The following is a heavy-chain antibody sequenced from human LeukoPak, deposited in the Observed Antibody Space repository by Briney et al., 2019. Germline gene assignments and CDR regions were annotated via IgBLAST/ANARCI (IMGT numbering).Heavy chain of an antibody. Sequence: PSETLSLTCAVYGGSFSGYYWSWIRQPPGKGLEWIGEINHSGSTNYNPSPKSRVTISVDTSKNQFSLKLSSVTAADTAVYYCARRYYDSSGYDDYYYYYMDVWGKGTTVTISS. V-gene: IGHV4-34*01. CDR1: GGSFSGYY. D-gene: IGHD3-22*01. J-gene: IGHJ6*03. CDR2: INHSGST. CDR3: ARRYYDSSGYDDYYYYYMDV.